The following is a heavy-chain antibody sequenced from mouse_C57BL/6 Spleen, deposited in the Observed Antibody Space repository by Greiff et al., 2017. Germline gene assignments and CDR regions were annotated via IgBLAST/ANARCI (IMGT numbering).Heavy chain of an antibody. CDR2: ISSGSSTI. D-gene: IGHD1-1*01. Sequence: EVQRVESGGGLVKPGGSLKLSCAASGFTFSDYGMHWVRQAPEKGLEWVAYISSGSSTIYYADTVKGRFTISRDNAKNTLFLQMTSLRSEDTAMYYCARPHYGSSYDYAMDYWCQGTSVTVSS. CDR1: GFTFSDYG. J-gene: IGHJ4*01. V-gene: IGHV5-17*01. CDR3: ARPHYGSSYDYAMDY.